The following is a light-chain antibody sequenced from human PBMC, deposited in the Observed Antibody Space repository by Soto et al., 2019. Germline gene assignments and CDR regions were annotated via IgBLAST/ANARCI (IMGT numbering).Light chain of an antibody. CDR2: EGT. CDR3: CSYTGTIYV. Sequence: QSALTQPASVSGSPGQSITISCTGTSSDVGSYDLVSWYQQHPGKAPKLIIYEGTKRPSGVSIRFSGSKSGNTASLTISGLQADDDADYYCCSYTGTIYVFGTGTKLTVL. CDR1: SSDVGSYDL. J-gene: IGLJ1*01. V-gene: IGLV2-23*01.